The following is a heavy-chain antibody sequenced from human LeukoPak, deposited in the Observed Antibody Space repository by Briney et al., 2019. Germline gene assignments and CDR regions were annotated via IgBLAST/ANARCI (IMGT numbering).Heavy chain of an antibody. D-gene: IGHD6-19*01. CDR1: GGSISSYY. Sequence: SETLSLTCTVSGGSISSYYWSWIRQPPGKGLEWIGSIYYSGSTYYNPSLKSRVTISVDTSKNQFSLKLSSVTAADTAVYYCARQKRPGIAVAGTGVIDYWGQGTLVTVSS. CDR3: ARQKRPGIAVAGTGVIDY. CDR2: IYYSGST. V-gene: IGHV4-59*05. J-gene: IGHJ4*02.